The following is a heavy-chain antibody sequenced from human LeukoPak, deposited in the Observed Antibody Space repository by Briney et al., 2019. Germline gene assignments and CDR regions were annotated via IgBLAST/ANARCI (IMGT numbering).Heavy chain of an antibody. V-gene: IGHV4-4*02. CDR3: ASGITMVRGVINY. Sequence: PSGTLSLTCAVSGGSISSSNWWSWVCQPPGKGLEWIGEIYHSGSTNYNPSLKSRVTISVDKSKNQFSLKLSSVTAADTAVYYCASGITMVRGVINYWGQGTMVTVSS. CDR1: GGSISSSNW. D-gene: IGHD3-10*01. CDR2: IYHSGST. J-gene: IGHJ4*02.